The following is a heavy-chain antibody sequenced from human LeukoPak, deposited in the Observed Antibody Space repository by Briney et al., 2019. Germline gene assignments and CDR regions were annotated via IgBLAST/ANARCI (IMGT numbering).Heavy chain of an antibody. CDR2: IYYTGTT. CDR1: GGSISGYY. V-gene: IGHV4-59*08. Sequence: SETLSLTCTVSGGSISGYYWSWIRLPPGKGLEWIAYIYYTGTTNYNPSLKSRVTISVDTSKNQFSLKLSSVTAADTAVYYCARHSTGVDYWGQGTLVTVSS. CDR3: ARHSTGVDY. D-gene: IGHD4-17*01. J-gene: IGHJ4*02.